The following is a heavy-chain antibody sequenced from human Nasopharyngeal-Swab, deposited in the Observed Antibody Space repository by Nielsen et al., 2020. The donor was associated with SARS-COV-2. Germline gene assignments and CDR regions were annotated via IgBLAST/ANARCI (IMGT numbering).Heavy chain of an antibody. CDR3: AKSDDAVDI. CDR2: ISDSGGRT. J-gene: IGHJ3*02. CDR1: GFSFSTYA. V-gene: IGHV3-23*01. Sequence: GGSLRLSCAASGFSFSTYAMSWVRQAPGAGLEWVSAISDSGGRTYYADSVKGRFTISRDNSQTTLFLQMNSLRAEDTAVYYCAKSDDAVDIWGQGTMVTVSS.